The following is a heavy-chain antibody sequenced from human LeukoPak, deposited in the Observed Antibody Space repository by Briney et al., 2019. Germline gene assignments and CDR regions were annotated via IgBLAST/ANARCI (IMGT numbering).Heavy chain of an antibody. CDR1: GFTFSSYE. J-gene: IGHJ6*03. Sequence: PGGSLRLPCAASGFTFSSYEMNWVRQAPGKGLEWVSYISSSGSTIYYADSVKGRFTISRDNAKNSLYLQMNSLRAEDTAVYYCARDGGGYYGSGSYYKAGYYYYMDVWGKGTTVTVSS. CDR3: ARDGGGYYGSGSYYKAGYYYYMDV. D-gene: IGHD3-10*01. CDR2: ISSSGSTI. V-gene: IGHV3-48*03.